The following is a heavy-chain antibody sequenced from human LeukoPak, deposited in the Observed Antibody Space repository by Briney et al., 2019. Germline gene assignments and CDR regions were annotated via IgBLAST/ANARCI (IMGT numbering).Heavy chain of an antibody. J-gene: IGHJ3*02. D-gene: IGHD3-22*01. Sequence: PGGSLRLSCAASGFTFSSYSMNWVRQAPGKGLEWVSSISSSSSYIYYADSVKGRFTISRDNAKNSLYLQMNSLRAEDTAVYYCARVLDYYDSRIDAFDIWGQGTMVTVSS. CDR3: ARVLDYYDSRIDAFDI. V-gene: IGHV3-21*01. CDR1: GFTFSSYS. CDR2: ISSSSSYI.